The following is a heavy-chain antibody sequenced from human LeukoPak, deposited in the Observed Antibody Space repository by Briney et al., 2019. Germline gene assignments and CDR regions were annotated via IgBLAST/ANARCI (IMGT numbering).Heavy chain of an antibody. J-gene: IGHJ4*02. CDR3: ARAHYDFWSGYPYYFDY. CDR1: GGSISSYY. V-gene: IGHV4-59*01. Sequence: SETLSLTCTVSGGSISSYYWSWIRQPPGKGLEWIGYIYYSGSTNYNPSLKSRVTISVDTSKNQFSLKLSSVTAADTAVYYCARAHYDFWSGYPYYFDYWGQGTLVTVSS. D-gene: IGHD3-3*01. CDR2: IYYSGST.